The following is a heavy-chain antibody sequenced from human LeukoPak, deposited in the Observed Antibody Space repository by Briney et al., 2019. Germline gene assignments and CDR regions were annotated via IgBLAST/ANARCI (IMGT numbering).Heavy chain of an antibody. CDR3: ASRPTGFDWGPFDY. V-gene: IGHV3-73*01. D-gene: IGHD5-12*01. J-gene: IGHJ4*02. CDR1: GFTFSASA. Sequence: PGGSLRLSCTASGFTFSASAIHWVRQASGKGLEWVGRIRTRSNKYATSYSAPVKGRFTISRDDSKNMAFLQMGGLRAEDTAVYYCASRPTGFDWGPFDYWGQGTLVTVSS. CDR2: IRTRSNKYAT.